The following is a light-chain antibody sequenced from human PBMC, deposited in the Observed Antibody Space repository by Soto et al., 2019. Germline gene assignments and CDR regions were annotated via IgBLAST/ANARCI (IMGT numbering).Light chain of an antibody. CDR1: SSDVGGYNY. J-gene: IGLJ2*01. CDR3: SSYTSSSS. CDR2: DVS. V-gene: IGLV2-14*01. Sequence: QPASVSGSPGQSITISCTGTSSDVGGYNYVSWYQQHPGKAPKLMIYDVSNRPSGVSNRFSGSKSGNTASLTISGLQAEDEADYYCSSYTSSSSFGGGTKLTVL.